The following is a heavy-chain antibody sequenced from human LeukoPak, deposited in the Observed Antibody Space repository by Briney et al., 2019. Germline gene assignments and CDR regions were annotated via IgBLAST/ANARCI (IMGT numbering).Heavy chain of an antibody. D-gene: IGHD6-6*01. CDR3: AREYSSSSGRTAFGV. Sequence: PSETLSDPCTVSGGSISSSSYYWGWIRQPPGKGLEWIGYIYYSGTTNYNPSLKSRVTISVDTSKNQFSLKLSSVTAADTAVYYCAREYSSSSGRTAFGVGGPGTMVTVSS. CDR1: GGSISSSSYY. V-gene: IGHV4-61*05. CDR2: IYYSGTT. J-gene: IGHJ3*01.